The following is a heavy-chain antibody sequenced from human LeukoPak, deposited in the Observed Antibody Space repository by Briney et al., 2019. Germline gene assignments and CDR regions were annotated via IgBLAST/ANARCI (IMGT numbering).Heavy chain of an antibody. V-gene: IGHV4-39*01. CDR2: IYYSGST. CDR3: ARQWGVGYCSSTSCYTGAFDI. Sequence: PSETLSLTCTVSGGSISSSSYYWGWIRQPPGRGLEWIGSIYYSGSTYYNPSLKSRVTISVDTSKNQFSLKLSSVTAADTAVYYCARQWGVGYCSSTSCYTGAFDIWGQGTMATVSS. D-gene: IGHD2-2*02. J-gene: IGHJ3*02. CDR1: GGSISSSSYY.